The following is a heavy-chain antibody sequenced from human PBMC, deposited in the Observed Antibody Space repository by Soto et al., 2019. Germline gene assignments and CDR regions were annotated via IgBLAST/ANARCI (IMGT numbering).Heavy chain of an antibody. V-gene: IGHV3-30*03. D-gene: IGHD1-1*01. J-gene: IGHJ6*02. CDR1: GFTFSGYG. Sequence: GGSLRLSCAASGFTFSGYGMHWVRQAPGKGLEWVAVISYDGSNKYYADSVKGRFTISRDNSKNTLYLQMNSLRAEDTAVYYCATKVTTNYYYGMDVWGQGTTVTVSS. CDR2: ISYDGSNK. CDR3: ATKVTTNYYYGMDV.